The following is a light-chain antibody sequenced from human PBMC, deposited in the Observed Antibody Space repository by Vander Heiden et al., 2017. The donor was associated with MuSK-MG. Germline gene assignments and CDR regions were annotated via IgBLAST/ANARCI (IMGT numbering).Light chain of an antibody. V-gene: IGKV1-27*01. CDR2: AAS. Sequence: DIQITHYPACLSASVGSRVHNTRRASQGISNSVAWYPPKAGKVPKLLLYAASTLQSGVPSRFSGSGSGTDFTLTISSLLPAAVATYYCQEHNGAPLTFDHGTEVDIK. J-gene: IGKJ3*01. CDR1: QGISNS. CDR3: QEHNGAPLT.